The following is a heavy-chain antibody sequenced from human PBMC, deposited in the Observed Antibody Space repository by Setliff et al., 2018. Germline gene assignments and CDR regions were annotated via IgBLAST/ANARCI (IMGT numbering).Heavy chain of an antibody. CDR3: VREGYSEYFQD. D-gene: IGHD1-1*01. J-gene: IGHJ1*01. CDR1: GGSISTYY. Sequence: SETLSLTCTVSGGSISTYYWSWIQQPPGKGLEWIGYIYYSGSTNYNPSLKSRVTISVDTSKNQLSLTLSSVTAADTAVYYCVREGYSEYFQDWGRGTLVTVSS. CDR2: IYYSGST. V-gene: IGHV4-59*01.